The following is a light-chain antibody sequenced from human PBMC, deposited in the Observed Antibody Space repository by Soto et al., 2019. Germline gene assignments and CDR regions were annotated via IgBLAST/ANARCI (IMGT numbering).Light chain of an antibody. J-gene: IGKJ2*01. V-gene: IGKV3-20*01. CDR3: QQYSDLPYT. CDR1: QSVSSRN. CDR2: GTS. Sequence: EIVLTQSPGNLSLSPRERATLSCRASQSVSSRNLAWYQQKPGQAPRLLIYGTSSRATGIPDRFSGSGSVTHFTLTINRLEPEDFAVYYCQQYSDLPYTFGQGTKLEV.